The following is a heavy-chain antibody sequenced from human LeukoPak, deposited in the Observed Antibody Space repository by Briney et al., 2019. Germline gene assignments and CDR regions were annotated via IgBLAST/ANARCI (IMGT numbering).Heavy chain of an antibody. CDR1: GFTFGDDA. V-gene: IGHV3-49*04. Sequence: GGSLRLSCTASGFTFGDDALSWVRQAPGEGLEWVGFIRSKPYGGTTEYAASVKGRFTISRDDSKSIAYLQMNSLKTEDTAVYYCTIERVAVAAYYFDYWGQGTLVTVSS. CDR3: TIERVAVAAYYFDY. D-gene: IGHD6-19*01. J-gene: IGHJ4*02. CDR2: IRSKPYGGTT.